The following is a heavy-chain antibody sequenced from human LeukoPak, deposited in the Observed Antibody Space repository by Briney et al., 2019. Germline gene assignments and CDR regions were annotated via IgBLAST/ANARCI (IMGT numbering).Heavy chain of an antibody. Sequence: GGSLRLSCAASGFTFSSYGMHWVRQAPGKGLEWVAVIWYDGSNKYYADSVKGRFTISRDNSKNTLYLQMNSLRAEDTAVYYCARPTPYCSGGSCYEIDYWGQGTLVTVSS. D-gene: IGHD2-15*01. CDR2: IWYDGSNK. CDR3: ARPTPYCSGGSCYEIDY. CDR1: GFTFSSYG. J-gene: IGHJ4*02. V-gene: IGHV3-33*01.